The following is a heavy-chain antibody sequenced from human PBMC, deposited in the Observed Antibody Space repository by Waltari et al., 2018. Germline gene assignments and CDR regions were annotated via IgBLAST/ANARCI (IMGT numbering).Heavy chain of an antibody. CDR1: GFTFSSYG. V-gene: IGHV3-33*01. Sequence: QVQLVESGGGVVQPGRSLRLSCAASGFTFSSYGMHWVRQAPGKGLEWVAVICYDGSNKYYADSVKCRFTIARDNSKNTLYLQMNSLGAEDTAVYYCARHQAFDYWGQGTLVTVSS. D-gene: IGHD2-2*01. CDR2: ICYDGSNK. CDR3: ARHQAFDY. J-gene: IGHJ4*02.